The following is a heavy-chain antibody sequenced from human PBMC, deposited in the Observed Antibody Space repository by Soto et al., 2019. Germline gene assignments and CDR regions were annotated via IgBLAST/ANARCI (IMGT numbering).Heavy chain of an antibody. Sequence: GGSLRLSCAASGFTFSSYGMHWVRQAPGKGLEWVAVIWYDGSNKYYADSVKGRFTISRDNSKNTLYLQMNSLRAEDTAVYYCARVPSYSYGPFDYWGQGTLVTVSS. CDR3: ARVPSYSYGPFDY. D-gene: IGHD5-18*01. V-gene: IGHV3-33*01. CDR2: IWYDGSNK. CDR1: GFTFSSYG. J-gene: IGHJ4*02.